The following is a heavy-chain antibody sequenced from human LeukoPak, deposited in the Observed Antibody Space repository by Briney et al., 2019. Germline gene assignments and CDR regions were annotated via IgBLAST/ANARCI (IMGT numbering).Heavy chain of an antibody. CDR1: GYRFTSYW. CDR3: ARSTDSSGYYDLWDY. CDR2: IYPGDSDT. D-gene: IGHD3-22*01. J-gene: IGHJ4*02. V-gene: IGHV5-51*01. Sequence: GESLQISCKGSGYRFTSYWIGWVRQMPGKGLEWMGIIYPGDSDTRYSPSFQGQVTISADNSISTAYLQWSSLKASDTAMYYCARSTDSSGYYDLWDYWGQGTLVTVSS.